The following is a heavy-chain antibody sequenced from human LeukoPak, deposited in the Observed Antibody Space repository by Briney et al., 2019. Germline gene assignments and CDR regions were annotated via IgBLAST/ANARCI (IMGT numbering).Heavy chain of an antibody. V-gene: IGHV3-48*04. D-gene: IGHD3-10*01. CDR1: GFTFSSYS. J-gene: IGHJ3*02. Sequence: GGSLRLSCAASGFTFSSYSMNWVRQAPGKGLEWVSYISSSSSTIYYADSVKGRFTISRDNAKNSLYLQMNSLRAEDTAVYYCARDQGVTMVRGVIFADAFDIWGQGTMVTVSS. CDR3: ARDQGVTMVRGVIFADAFDI. CDR2: ISSSSSTI.